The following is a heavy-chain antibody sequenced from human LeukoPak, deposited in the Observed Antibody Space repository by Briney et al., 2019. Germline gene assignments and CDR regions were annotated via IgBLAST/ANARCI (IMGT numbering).Heavy chain of an antibody. CDR1: GFTFSSYA. Sequence: GGSLRLSCAASGFTFSSYAMSWVRQAPGKGLEWVSGFSGSGGSTYYADSVQGRFTISRDNSKNTLYLQMYSLRAEDTAVYYCAKPRSAESPFDYWGQGTLVTVSS. CDR3: AKPRSAESPFDY. D-gene: IGHD3-3*01. V-gene: IGHV3-23*01. CDR2: FSGSGGST. J-gene: IGHJ4*02.